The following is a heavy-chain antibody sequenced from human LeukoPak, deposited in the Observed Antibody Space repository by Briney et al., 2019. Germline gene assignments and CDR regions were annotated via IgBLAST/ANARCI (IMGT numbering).Heavy chain of an antibody. CDR3: AKYYDILTGYYRLPYFDY. CDR2: INPNSGGT. J-gene: IGHJ4*02. CDR1: GYTFTGYY. V-gene: IGHV1-2*02. Sequence: GASVKVSCKASGYTFTGYYMHWVRQAPGQGLEWMGWINPNSGGTNYAQKFQGRVTMTRDTSISTAYMELSRLRSDDTAVYYCAKYYDILTGYYRLPYFDYWGQGTLVTVSS. D-gene: IGHD3-9*01.